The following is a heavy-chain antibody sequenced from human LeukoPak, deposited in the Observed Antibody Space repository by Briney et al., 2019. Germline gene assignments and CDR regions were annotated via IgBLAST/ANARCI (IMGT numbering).Heavy chain of an antibody. CDR3: ARHGRYGDPFDY. V-gene: IGHV4-59*08. CDR2: IYYSGST. CDR1: GGSISTNY. Sequence: PSETLSLTCAVSGGSISTNYWSLIRQPPGKGLEWIGYIYYSGSTNSNPSLKSRVTISVDTSENHLSLKLRSVTTTDTAVYYCARHGRYGDPFDYWGQGTLVTVSS. J-gene: IGHJ4*02. D-gene: IGHD4-17*01.